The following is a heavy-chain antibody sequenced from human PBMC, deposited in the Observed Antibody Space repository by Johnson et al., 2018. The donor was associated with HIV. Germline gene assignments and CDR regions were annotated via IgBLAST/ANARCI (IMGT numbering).Heavy chain of an antibody. CDR2: IKSKTDGGTT. CDR1: GFTFSNAW. CDR3: ARETTIAARDDFDY. D-gene: IGHD6-6*01. V-gene: IGHV3-15*01. J-gene: IGHJ4*02. Sequence: LQLVESGGGLLKPGGSLRLSCSASGFTFSNAWMSWVRQAPGKGLEWVGRIKSKTDGGTTDYAAPVKGRFTISRDNSKNTLYLQMNSPRAEDTAVYYCARETTIAARDDFDYWGQGTLVTVSS.